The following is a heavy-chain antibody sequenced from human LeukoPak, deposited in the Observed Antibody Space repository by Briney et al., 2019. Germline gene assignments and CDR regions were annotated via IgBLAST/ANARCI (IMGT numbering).Heavy chain of an antibody. CDR1: GFTFNNYV. V-gene: IGHV3-23*01. CDR2: IDYSGGNT. D-gene: IGHD3-10*01. Sequence: GGSLRLSCAASGFTFNNYVMSWVRQAPGKGLEWVSGIDYSGGNTNYADSVLGRFTVSRVNSKNTLYLQMNSLRAEDTAVYYCVATRVCGGVLLRPNCLYFENWGQGTLVSVSS. CDR3: VATRVCGGVLLRPNCLYFEN. J-gene: IGHJ4*02.